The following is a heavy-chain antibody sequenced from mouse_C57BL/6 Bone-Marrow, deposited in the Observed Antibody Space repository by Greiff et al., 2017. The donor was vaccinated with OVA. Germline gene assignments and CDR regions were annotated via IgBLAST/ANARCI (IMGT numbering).Heavy chain of an antibody. CDR1: GYSITSDY. CDR2: ISYSGST. V-gene: IGHV3-8*01. CDR3: TRSVVYYGMDY. J-gene: IGHJ4*01. D-gene: IGHD1-1*02. Sequence: VQLKESGPGLAKPSQTLSLTCSVTGYSITSDYWHWIRKFPGNKLEYMGYISYSGSTYYNPSLKSRLSITRDTSKNQYYLQLNSVTTEDTATYYCTRSVVYYGMDYWGQGTSVTVSS.